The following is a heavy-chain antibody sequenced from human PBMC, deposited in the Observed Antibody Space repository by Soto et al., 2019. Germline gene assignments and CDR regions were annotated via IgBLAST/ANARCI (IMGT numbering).Heavy chain of an antibody. CDR3: ARGYTFPFDP. V-gene: IGHV1-69*08. Sequence: ASVKVSCKTSGGTFRNDIITWVRQAPGQGLEWMGRIIPLLDTTNYAQNFQGRVTITADKSTGTAYMELSSLRSEDTAVYYCARGYTFPFDPWGQGTLVTVSS. CDR1: GGTFRNDI. CDR2: IIPLLDTT. D-gene: IGHD1-26*01. J-gene: IGHJ5*02.